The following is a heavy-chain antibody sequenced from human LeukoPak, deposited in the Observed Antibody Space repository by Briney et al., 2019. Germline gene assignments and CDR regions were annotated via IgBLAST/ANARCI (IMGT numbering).Heavy chain of an antibody. J-gene: IGHJ6*02. CDR1: GFSFSDYY. CDR2: ISSSGSTI. Sequence: PGGSLRLSCAASGFSFSDYYMNWVRQAPGKGLEWVSYISSSGSTIYYADSVKGRFTISRDNAKNSLYLQMNSLRAEDTAVYYCARGDYDILTGYYYYYGMDVWGQGTTVTVSS. D-gene: IGHD3-9*01. V-gene: IGHV3-11*04. CDR3: ARGDYDILTGYYYYYGMDV.